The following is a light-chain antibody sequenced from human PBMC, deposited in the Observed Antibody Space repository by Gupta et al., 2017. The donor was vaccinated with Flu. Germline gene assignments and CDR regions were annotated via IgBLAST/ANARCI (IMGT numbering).Light chain of an antibody. Sequence: TSSDVGGYNYVSWYQHHPGKAPKLIIYDVSKRPSGVPGRFSGSKSGNTASLTISGLQDEDDADYHCCSYAGSYTWVFGGGTKLTVL. J-gene: IGLJ3*02. V-gene: IGLV2-11*01. CDR2: DVS. CDR1: SSDVGGYNY. CDR3: CSYAGSYTWV.